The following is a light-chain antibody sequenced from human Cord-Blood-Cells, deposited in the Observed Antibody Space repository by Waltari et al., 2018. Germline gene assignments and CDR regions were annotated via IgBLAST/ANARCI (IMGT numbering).Light chain of an antibody. CDR3: QQYNSYPYT. V-gene: IGKV1-5*03. Sequence: DIQMTQSPSTLSASVGDRVTITCRASQSISSWFAWYQQKPGKAPKLLIYTASSLESGVPSRFSGSGSGTEFTLTISSRQPDDFATYYCQQYNSYPYTFGQGTKLEIK. J-gene: IGKJ2*01. CDR1: QSISSW. CDR2: TAS.